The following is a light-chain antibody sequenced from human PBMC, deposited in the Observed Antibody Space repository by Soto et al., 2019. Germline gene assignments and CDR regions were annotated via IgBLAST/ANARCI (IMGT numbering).Light chain of an antibody. Sequence: QAVVTQEPSFSVSPGGTVTLTCGLSSGSVSTNYYPSWYQQTPGQGPRTLIYSTNIRSSGVPDRFSGSILGNKAALTITGAQADDESVYFCVLYMGSGIPPVFGGGTKVTVL. V-gene: IGLV8-61*01. CDR1: SGSVSTNYY. CDR3: VLYMGSGIPPV. J-gene: IGLJ3*02. CDR2: STN.